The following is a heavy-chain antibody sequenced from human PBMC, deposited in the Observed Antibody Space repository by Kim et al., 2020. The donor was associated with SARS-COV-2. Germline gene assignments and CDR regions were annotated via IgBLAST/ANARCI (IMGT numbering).Heavy chain of an antibody. CDR3: ARVAGSGWYFDY. Sequence: GGSLRLSCAASGFTFSTYWMSWVRQAPGKGLEWVANIKQDGSEKYYVDSVQGRITISRDNAKNSLYLQMNSQRAEVTALYYCARVAGSGWYFDYWGQGNLVTVS. D-gene: IGHD6-25*01. V-gene: IGHV3-7*01. J-gene: IGHJ4*02. CDR1: GFTFSTYW. CDR2: IKQDGSEK.